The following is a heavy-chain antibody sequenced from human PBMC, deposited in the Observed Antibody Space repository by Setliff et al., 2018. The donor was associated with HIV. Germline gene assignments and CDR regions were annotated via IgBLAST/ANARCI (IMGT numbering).Heavy chain of an antibody. D-gene: IGHD5-18*01. Sequence: GASVKVSCKASGYTFTSYGISWVRQAPGQGLEWMGWISAFNGNTNYAQKLRGRVTMTTDTSTSTAYMELRSLRSDDTAVYYCARGLIGDGYSPFDYWGQGTLVTVSS. CDR1: GYTFTSYG. CDR3: ARGLIGDGYSPFDY. J-gene: IGHJ4*02. CDR2: ISAFNGNT. V-gene: IGHV1-18*01.